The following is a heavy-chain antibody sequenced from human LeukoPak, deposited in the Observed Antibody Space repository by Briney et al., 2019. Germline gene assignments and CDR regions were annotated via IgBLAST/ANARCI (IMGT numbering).Heavy chain of an antibody. CDR2: ITASSTAI. Sequence: GGSLRLSCAASGFTFNTYTMNWVRQAPGKGLEWVSSITASSTAIYSADSVKGRFTISRDNAKNFLYLQMNSLRAEDTAVYYCAELGITMTGGVWGKGTTVTISS. CDR3: AELGITMTGGV. J-gene: IGHJ6*04. D-gene: IGHD3-10*02. CDR1: GFTFNTYT. V-gene: IGHV3-21*01.